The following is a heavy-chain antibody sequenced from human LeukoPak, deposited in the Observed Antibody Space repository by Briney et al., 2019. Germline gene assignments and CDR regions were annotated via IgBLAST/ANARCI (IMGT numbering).Heavy chain of an antibody. Sequence: GGSLRLSCAASGFTFSSYWMYWVRQAPGKGLVWVSRINSDGSRTSYADSVKGRFTISRDNAKNTLYLQMNSLRAEDTAVYYCARGGDYSWEAVPWWGQGALVTVSS. V-gene: IGHV3-74*01. CDR1: GFTFSSYW. CDR2: INSDGSRT. CDR3: ARGGDYSWEAVPW. J-gene: IGHJ4*02. D-gene: IGHD4-17*01.